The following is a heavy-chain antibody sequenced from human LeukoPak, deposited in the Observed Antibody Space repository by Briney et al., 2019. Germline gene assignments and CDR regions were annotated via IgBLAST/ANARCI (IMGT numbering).Heavy chain of an antibody. J-gene: IGHJ4*02. CDR3: TTDLSRYPQDY. Sequence: GGSLRLSCAASGFTFSNAWMSWVRQAPGKGLEWVGRIKSKTDGGTTDYAATVKGRFTISRDDSKNTLYLQMNSLKTEDTAVYYCTTDLSRYPQDYWGQGTLVTVSS. CDR1: GFTFSNAW. V-gene: IGHV3-15*01. CDR2: IKSKTDGGTT. D-gene: IGHD6-13*01.